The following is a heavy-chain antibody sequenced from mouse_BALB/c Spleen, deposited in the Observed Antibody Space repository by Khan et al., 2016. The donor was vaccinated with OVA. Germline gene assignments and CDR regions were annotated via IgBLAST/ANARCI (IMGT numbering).Heavy chain of an antibody. D-gene: IGHD1-1*01. Sequence: EVELVESGGDFVRPGGSLKLSCAASGFTFSTYGMSWVRQTPDKRLEWVATINTGGAYTYYPDTVKGRFTISRDNAKNTLYLQLSSLKSEDTPIYYCARLAYYYNSEGFAYWGRGTLVTVSA. CDR3: ARLAYYYNSEGFAY. J-gene: IGHJ3*01. CDR1: GFTFSTYG. V-gene: IGHV5-6*01. CDR2: INTGGAYT.